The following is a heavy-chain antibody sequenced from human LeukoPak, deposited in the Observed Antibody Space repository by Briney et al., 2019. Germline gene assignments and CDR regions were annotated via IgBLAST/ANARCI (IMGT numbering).Heavy chain of an antibody. CDR3: ARGLVGLDD. J-gene: IGHJ4*02. D-gene: IGHD2-21*01. Sequence: SETLSLTCTVSGVSISGSTYYWAWIRQPPGKSLEWIGSIYSSGLTYYHPSLKSRLTVSADTSNNQVSLKLSSVTAADTAVYYCARGLVGLDDWGQGTLVTVSS. V-gene: IGHV4-39*07. CDR1: GVSISGSTYY. CDR2: IYSSGLT.